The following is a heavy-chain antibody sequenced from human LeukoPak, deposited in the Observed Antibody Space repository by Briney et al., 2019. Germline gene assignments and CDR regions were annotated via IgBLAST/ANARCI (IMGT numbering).Heavy chain of an antibody. CDR2: ITVNGGGI. J-gene: IGHJ3*02. D-gene: IGHD4-17*01. Sequence: GGSLRLSCAPSGFAINIYAMTWARQAPGKGLEWVSSITVNGGGISYADSVKGRFTISRDNSKNTLYLQMNSLRAEDTAVYYCAKDPNGDYVGAFDSWDQGTRVTVSS. V-gene: IGHV3-23*01. CDR1: GFAINIYA. CDR3: AKDPNGDYVGAFDS.